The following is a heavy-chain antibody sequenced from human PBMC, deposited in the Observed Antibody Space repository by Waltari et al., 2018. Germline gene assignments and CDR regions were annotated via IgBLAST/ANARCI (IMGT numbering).Heavy chain of an antibody. CDR2: ISYNGAT. Sequence: QLQLQESGPGLVKPSETLALTCSVSGGSITTNRHYWGWIRQPPGQGLEWIGTISYNGATYSSPALRVRLTLSRDTTMNQLSLKLGSVTAADTAVYYCATYIGASVGTAAFDVWGQGTMVTVS. CDR1: GGSITTNRHY. D-gene: IGHD5-12*01. CDR3: ATYIGASVGTAAFDV. J-gene: IGHJ3*01. V-gene: IGHV4-39*01.